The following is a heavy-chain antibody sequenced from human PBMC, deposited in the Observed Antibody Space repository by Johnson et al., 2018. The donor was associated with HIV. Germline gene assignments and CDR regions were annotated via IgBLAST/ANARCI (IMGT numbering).Heavy chain of an antibody. V-gene: IGHV3-20*04. D-gene: IGHD4-17*01. CDR3: ARANSYGDYRAKAFDI. J-gene: IGHJ3*02. CDR2: INWNGGST. CDR1: GFTFDDYG. Sequence: VQLVESGGGVVRPGGSLSLSCAASGFTFDDYGMSWVRPAPGQGLEWVSGINWNGGSTGSADSVKGRFTISRDNAKNSLYLQMNSLRAEDTALYYCARANSYGDYRAKAFDIWGQGTMVTVSS.